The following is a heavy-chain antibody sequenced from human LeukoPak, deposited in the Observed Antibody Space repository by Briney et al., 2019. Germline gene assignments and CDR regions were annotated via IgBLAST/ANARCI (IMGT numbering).Heavy chain of an antibody. CDR3: ARARDYGGKGYIDY. V-gene: IGHV3-21*01. Sequence: PGGSLRLSCAASGFTFSTSSMNWVRQAPGKGLEWVSSISSSSSYIYYADSVKGRFNIFRDNAKNSLYLQMDSLRAEDTAVYYCARARDYGGKGYIDYWGQRTLVTVSS. CDR1: GFTFSTSS. J-gene: IGHJ4*02. D-gene: IGHD4-23*01. CDR2: ISSSSSYI.